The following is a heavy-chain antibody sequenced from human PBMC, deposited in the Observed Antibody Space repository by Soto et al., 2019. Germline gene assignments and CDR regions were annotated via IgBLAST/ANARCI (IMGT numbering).Heavy chain of an antibody. V-gene: IGHV1-69*13. CDR2: IIPIFGTA. D-gene: IGHD2-15*01. CDR1: GGTFSSYA. J-gene: IGHJ4*02. Sequence: GASVKVSCKASGGTFSSYAIIWVRQAPGQGLEWMGGIIPIFGTANYAQKFQGRVTITADESTSTAYMELSSLRSEDTAVYYCARSTPQMDPVGYWGQGTLVTVSS. CDR3: ARSTPQMDPVGY.